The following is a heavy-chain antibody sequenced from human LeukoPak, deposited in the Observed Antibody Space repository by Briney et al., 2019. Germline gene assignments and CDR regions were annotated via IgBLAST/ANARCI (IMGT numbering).Heavy chain of an antibody. J-gene: IGHJ3*02. CDR3: ARVGTILYAFDI. D-gene: IGHD3-9*01. V-gene: IGHV1-69*13. CDR2: IIPIFGTA. CDR1: GYTFTSYA. Sequence: SVKVSCKASGYTFTSYAISWVRQAPGQGLEWMGGIIPIFGTANYAQKFQGRVTITADESTSTAYMELSSLRFEDTAVYYCARVGTILYAFDIWGQGTMVTVSS.